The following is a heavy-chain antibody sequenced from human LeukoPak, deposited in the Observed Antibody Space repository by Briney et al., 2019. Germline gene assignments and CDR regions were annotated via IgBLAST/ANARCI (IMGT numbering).Heavy chain of an antibody. V-gene: IGHV5-51*01. CDR1: GYSFTSYW. D-gene: IGHD3-22*01. Sequence: GESLKISCKGSGYSFTSYWIGWVRQMPGKGLEWMGIIYPGDSDTRYSPSFQGQVTISADKSISTAYLQWSSLKASDTAMYYCARLLDYDSSGYSAFDIWGQGTMVTVSS. J-gene: IGHJ3*02. CDR2: IYPGDSDT. CDR3: ARLLDYDSSGYSAFDI.